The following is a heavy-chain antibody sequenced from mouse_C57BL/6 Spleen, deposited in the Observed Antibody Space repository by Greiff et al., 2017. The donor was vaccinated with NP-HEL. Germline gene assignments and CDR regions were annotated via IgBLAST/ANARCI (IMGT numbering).Heavy chain of an antibody. J-gene: IGHJ2*01. CDR3: ARFGFYSNYVGY. V-gene: IGHV1-53*01. Sequence: QVHVKQPGTELVKPGASVKLSCKASGYTFTSYWMHWVKPRPGQGLEWIGNINPSNGGTTYNEKFKSKATLTVDKSSSTAYMQLSSLTSEDSAVDYCARFGFYSNYVGYWGRGTTLTVSS. CDR2: INPSNGGT. D-gene: IGHD2-5*01. CDR1: GYTFTSYW.